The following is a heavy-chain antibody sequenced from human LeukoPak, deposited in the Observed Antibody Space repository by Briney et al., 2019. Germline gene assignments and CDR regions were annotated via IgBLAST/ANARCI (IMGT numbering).Heavy chain of an antibody. D-gene: IGHD5/OR15-5a*01. CDR1: GGTFSSYA. J-gene: IGHJ6*02. CDR3: ARAPFQIVSSPYYYGMDV. CDR2: LIPIFGTA. V-gene: IGHV1-69*13. Sequence: ASVKVSCKASGGTFSSYAISWVRQAPGQGLEWMGGLIPIFGTANYAQKFQGRVTITADESTSTAYMELSSLRSEDTAVYYCARAPFQIVSSPYYYGMDVWGQGTTVTVSS.